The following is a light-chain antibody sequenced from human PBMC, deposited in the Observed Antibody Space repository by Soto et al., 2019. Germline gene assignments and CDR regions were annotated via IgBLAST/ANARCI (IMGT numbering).Light chain of an antibody. CDR1: QSISNI. CDR3: QQYENLPT. CDR2: AAS. Sequence: IQMTQSPSSLSASVGDRVTITCRASQSISNILNWYQQKPGKAPKLLIYAASTLQIGVPSRFSGSGSGTDFTFTISRLQPEDIATYYCQQYENLPTFGQGTRLEIK. V-gene: IGKV1-33*01. J-gene: IGKJ5*01.